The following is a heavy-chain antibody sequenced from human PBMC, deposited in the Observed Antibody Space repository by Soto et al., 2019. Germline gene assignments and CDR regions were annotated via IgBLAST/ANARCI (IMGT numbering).Heavy chain of an antibody. CDR2: MNPNSGNT. D-gene: IGHD6-13*01. J-gene: IGHJ6*02. Sequence: EASVKVSCKASGYTFTSYDINWVRQATGQGLEWMGWMNPNSGNTGYAQKFQGRVTMTRNTSISTAYMELSSLRSEDTAVYYCARLAGTKRYYYYGMDVWGQGTTVTVSS. CDR1: GYTFTSYD. V-gene: IGHV1-8*01. CDR3: ARLAGTKRYYYYGMDV.